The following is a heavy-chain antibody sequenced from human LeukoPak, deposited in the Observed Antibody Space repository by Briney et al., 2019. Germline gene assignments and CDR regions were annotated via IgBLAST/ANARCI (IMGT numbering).Heavy chain of an antibody. CDR1: GLTFSTYA. CDR3: AKADCSSTTCPGGSFDY. Sequence: GGSLRLSCAASGLTFSTYAMSWVRQAPGKGLEWVSGISGSGGRTYYADSVKGRFTISRDNSKNTLYLEMNSLRAEDTAVYYCAKADCSSTTCPGGSFDYWGQGTLVTVS. V-gene: IGHV3-23*01. D-gene: IGHD2-2*01. J-gene: IGHJ4*02. CDR2: ISGSGGRT.